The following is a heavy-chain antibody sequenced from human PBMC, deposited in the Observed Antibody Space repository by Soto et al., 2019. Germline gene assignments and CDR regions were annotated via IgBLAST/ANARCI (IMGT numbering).Heavy chain of an antibody. CDR2: IYYSGST. CDR3: ARARYDSSGYYYFDY. J-gene: IGHJ4*02. D-gene: IGHD3-22*01. CDR1: GGSISGYY. V-gene: IGHV4-59*01. Sequence: SETLSLTCTVSGGSISGYYWSWIRQPPGKGLEWIGYIYYSGSTIYNPSLKSRVTISVDTSKNQFSLKLSSVTAADTAVYYCARARYDSSGYYYFDYWGQGTLVTVS.